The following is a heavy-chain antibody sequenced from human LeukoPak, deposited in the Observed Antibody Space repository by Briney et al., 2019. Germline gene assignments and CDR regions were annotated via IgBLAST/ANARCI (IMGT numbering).Heavy chain of an antibody. Sequence: PGGSLRLSCVASGFPFSSYWMTWVRQAPGKGLEWVANIKQDGSKKSYVDSVKGRFTISRDNAKNSLYLQMNSLRAEDTAVYYCARDFPPGTFDYWGQGTLVTVSS. CDR1: GFPFSSYW. J-gene: IGHJ4*02. V-gene: IGHV3-7*01. D-gene: IGHD6-13*01. CDR2: IKQDGSKK. CDR3: ARDFPPGTFDY.